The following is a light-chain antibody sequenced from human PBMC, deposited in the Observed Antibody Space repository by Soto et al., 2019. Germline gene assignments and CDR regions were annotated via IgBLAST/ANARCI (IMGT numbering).Light chain of an antibody. CDR2: EVG. J-gene: IGLJ1*01. Sequence: QSALTQPASVSGSPGQSITISCTGTSSDVGGYNYVSWYQQHPNKAPKLMIYEVGNRPSGVSSRFSGSKSGNTASLTISGLQAEDEADYYCSSYTSSSTLVFGTGTKLTVL. CDR1: SSDVGGYNY. CDR3: SSYTSSSTLV. V-gene: IGLV2-14*01.